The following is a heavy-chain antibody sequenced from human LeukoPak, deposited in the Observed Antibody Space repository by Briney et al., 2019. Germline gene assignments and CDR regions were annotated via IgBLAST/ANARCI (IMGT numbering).Heavy chain of an antibody. V-gene: IGHV4-31*03. CDR1: GGSISSGSYY. CDR2: IHYSGST. Sequence: SETLSLTCTVSGGSISSGSYYWNWIRQHPGKGLEWIGYIHYSGSTYYSPSLKSRVTISLATSKTQFSLKLSSVTAADTAVYYCARALSGDYAWLDYWGQGTLVTVSS. D-gene: IGHD4-17*01. J-gene: IGHJ4*02. CDR3: ARALSGDYAWLDY.